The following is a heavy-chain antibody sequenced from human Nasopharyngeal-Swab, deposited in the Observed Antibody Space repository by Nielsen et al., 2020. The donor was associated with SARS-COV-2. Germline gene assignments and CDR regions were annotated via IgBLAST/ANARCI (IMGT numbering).Heavy chain of an antibody. CDR1: GFTFSIYS. J-gene: IGHJ6*02. CDR3: ARDSGSTAVYYYYYYGMDV. CDR2: ISSSSSTI. D-gene: IGHD3-10*01. Sequence: GESLKISCAASGFTFSIYSMNWVRQAPGKGLEWVSYISSSSSTIYYADSVKGRFTISRDNAKNSLYLQMNSLRAEDTAVYYCARDSGSTAVYYYYYYGMDVWGQGTTVTVSS. V-gene: IGHV3-48*04.